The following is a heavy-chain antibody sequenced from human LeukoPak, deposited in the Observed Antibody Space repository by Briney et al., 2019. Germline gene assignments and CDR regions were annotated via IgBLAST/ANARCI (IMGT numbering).Heavy chain of an antibody. CDR3: ARDENYYGSGSYSNFDY. CDR1: GGAFSSYA. Sequence: SVKVSCKASGGAFSSYAISWVRQAPGQGLEWMGRIIPIFGTANYAQKLQGRVTMTTDTSTSTAYMELRSLRSDDTAVYYCARDENYYGSGSYSNFDYWGQGTLVTVSS. J-gene: IGHJ4*02. CDR2: IIPIFGTA. D-gene: IGHD3-10*01. V-gene: IGHV1-69*05.